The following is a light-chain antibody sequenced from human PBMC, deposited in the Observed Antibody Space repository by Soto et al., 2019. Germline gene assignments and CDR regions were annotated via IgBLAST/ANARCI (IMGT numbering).Light chain of an antibody. V-gene: IGKV3-15*01. CDR3: QQYDTWPPKFT. CDR2: GAS. J-gene: IGKJ2*01. Sequence: EIVMTQSPATLSVCPGERATLSCRASQSVRTNLAWYQQKPGQAPRLLIYGASTRATGVPARFSGSGSGTEFTLTISSLQSEDFAVYYCQQYDTWPPKFTFGQGTKLEIK. CDR1: QSVRTN.